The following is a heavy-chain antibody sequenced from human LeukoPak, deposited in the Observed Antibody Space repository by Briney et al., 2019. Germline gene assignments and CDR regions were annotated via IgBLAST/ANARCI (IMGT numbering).Heavy chain of an antibody. D-gene: IGHD1-26*01. CDR3: AKGAKRVVGATTHWFDP. J-gene: IGHJ5*02. V-gene: IGHV3-23*01. CDR1: GFTFSSYG. Sequence: PGGTLRLSCGASGFTFSSYGMSWVRQAPGKGLEWVSGISDSGGSPYYADSVKGRFTISRDNSKNTLYLQMNSLRDEDTAVYYCAKGAKRVVGATTHWFDPWGQGTLVTVSS. CDR2: ISDSGGSP.